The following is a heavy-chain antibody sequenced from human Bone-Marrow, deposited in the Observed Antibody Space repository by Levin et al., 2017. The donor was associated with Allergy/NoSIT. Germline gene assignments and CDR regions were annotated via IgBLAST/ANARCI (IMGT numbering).Heavy chain of an antibody. CDR1: GFTLSTYA. D-gene: IGHD6-13*01. J-gene: IGHJ4*02. V-gene: IGHV3-48*01. CDR2: ISRSGNAI. CDR3: ARDSGIAGADDY. Sequence: GGSLRLSCAASGFTLSTYAMTWVRQAPGKGLEWVSYISRSGNAIYGDSVKGRFSISRDNAKNSLYLQMSSLRAADTAVYYCARDSGIAGADDYWGQGTLVTVSS.